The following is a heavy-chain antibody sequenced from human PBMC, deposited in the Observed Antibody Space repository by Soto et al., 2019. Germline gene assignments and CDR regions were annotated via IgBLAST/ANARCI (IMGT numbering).Heavy chain of an antibody. V-gene: IGHV1-8*01. CDR1: GYTFTSYD. CDR3: ARERGGGYFDY. Sequence: QVQLVQSGAEVKKPGASVKVSCKASGYTFTSYDINWVRQATGQGLEWMGWMNPNSDNTGYAQKFQGGLTMTRNTSIRTAYMELGSLRAGDPAVYYCARERGGGYFDYWGQGILVTVSS. CDR2: MNPNSDNT. D-gene: IGHD3-16*01. J-gene: IGHJ4*02.